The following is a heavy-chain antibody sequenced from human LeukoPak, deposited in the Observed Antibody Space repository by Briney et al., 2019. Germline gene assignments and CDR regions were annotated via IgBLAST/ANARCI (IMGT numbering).Heavy chain of an antibody. V-gene: IGHV4-59*08. CDR2: IYNGRNT. CDR3: AQTTGWPGFDF. D-gene: IGHD6-19*01. Sequence: PSETLSLTCSASGASTSDKYWSWIRQSPGRTLEWIGHIYNGRNTKYNPSLTSRVTISVDTSKNQFPLSLTSVTAADTAMYYCAQTTGWPGFDFWGTGAPVTVSS. J-gene: IGHJ4*02. CDR1: GASTSDKY.